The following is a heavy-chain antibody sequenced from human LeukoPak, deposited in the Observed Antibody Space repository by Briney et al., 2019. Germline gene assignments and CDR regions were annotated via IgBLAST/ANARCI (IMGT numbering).Heavy chain of an antibody. D-gene: IGHD3-3*01. J-gene: IGHJ4*02. CDR1: GGTFISYA. CDR3: ARGSGGDFWSGYYFDY. Sequence: GSSVTVSCKASGGTFISYAINWVRQAAGHGLEWMGWIIPIFGIANYAQKFQGRVTITADKSTSTAYMELSSLRSEDTAVYYCARGSGGDFWSGYYFDYWGQGTLATVSS. V-gene: IGHV1-69*17. CDR2: IIPIFGIA.